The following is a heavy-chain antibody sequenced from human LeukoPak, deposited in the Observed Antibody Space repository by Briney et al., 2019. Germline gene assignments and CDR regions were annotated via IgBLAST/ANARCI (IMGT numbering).Heavy chain of an antibody. J-gene: IGHJ4*02. CDR2: ISTFNDKT. D-gene: IGHD6-13*01. Sequence: ASVKVSCKASGYIFTSYEITWVRQAPGQGLERMGRISTFNDKTVLAEKFRGRVTMTTDTTTAYMTLRKLRSDDTAVYYCVRSGSSSWSSLFDNWGQGSLVIVS. CDR3: VRSGSSSWSSLFDN. V-gene: IGHV1-18*01. CDR1: GYIFTSYE.